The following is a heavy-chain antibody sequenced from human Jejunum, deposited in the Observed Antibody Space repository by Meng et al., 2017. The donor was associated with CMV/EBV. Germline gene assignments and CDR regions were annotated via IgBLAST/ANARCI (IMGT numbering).Heavy chain of an antibody. CDR1: GGSISTDNDF. J-gene: IGHJ4*02. CDR2: IFYTGGT. D-gene: IGHD2-21*02. V-gene: IGHV4-39*07. Sequence: GGSISTDNDFWGWIRQPPGKGLEWIGTIFYTGGTYYHPSLKSRVTMSVDTSKNQFSLKLNSVTAADTAVYYCARDSLYGGDPDFDYWGQGTLVTVSS. CDR3: ARDSLYGGDPDFDY.